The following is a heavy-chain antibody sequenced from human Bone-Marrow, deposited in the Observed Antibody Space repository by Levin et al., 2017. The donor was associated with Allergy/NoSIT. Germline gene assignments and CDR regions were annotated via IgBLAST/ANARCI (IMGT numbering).Heavy chain of an antibody. CDR3: AIYGSGNDYSAFDI. CDR1: GFTVSSNH. J-gene: IGHJ3*02. CDR2: IYSGGRG. V-gene: IGHV3-53*01. Sequence: GGSLRLSCAASGFTVSSNHMSWVRQAPGKGLEWVSLIYSGGRGYYADSVRGRFTISRDNSKNTLHLQLNSLRAEDTAVYYCAIYGSGNDYSAFDIWGQGTMVTVSS. D-gene: IGHD3-10*01.